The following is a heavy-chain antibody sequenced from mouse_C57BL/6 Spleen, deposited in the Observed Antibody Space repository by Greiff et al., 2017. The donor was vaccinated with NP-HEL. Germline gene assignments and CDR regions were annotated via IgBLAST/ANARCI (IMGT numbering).Heavy chain of an antibody. CDR1: GYTFTNYW. J-gene: IGHJ2*01. Sequence: QVQLQQSGAELVRPGPSVKMSCKASGYTFTNYWIGWAKQRPGHGLEWIGDIYPGGGYTNYNEKFKGKATLTADKSSSTAYMQFSSLTSEDSAIYYCARSTTVVYFDYWGQGTTLTVSS. CDR3: ARSTTVVYFDY. D-gene: IGHD1-1*01. V-gene: IGHV1-63*01. CDR2: IYPGGGYT.